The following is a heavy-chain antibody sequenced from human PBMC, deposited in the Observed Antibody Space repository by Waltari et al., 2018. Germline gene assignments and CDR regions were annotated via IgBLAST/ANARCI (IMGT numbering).Heavy chain of an antibody. V-gene: IGHV4-59*01. CDR1: GGSISSYY. D-gene: IGHD2-21*01. CDR3: ARERGAYCGGDCFAYYFDY. CDR2: IYYSGST. J-gene: IGHJ4*02. Sequence: QVQLQESGPGLVKPSETLSLTCTVSGGSISSYYWSWIRQPPGKGLEWIGYIYYSGSTNYNPSLKSRVTISVDTSKNQFSLKLSSVTAADTAVYYWARERGAYCGGDCFAYYFDYWGQGTLVTVSS.